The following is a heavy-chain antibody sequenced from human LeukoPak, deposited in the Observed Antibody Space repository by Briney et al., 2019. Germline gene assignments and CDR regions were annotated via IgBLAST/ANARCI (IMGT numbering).Heavy chain of an antibody. D-gene: IGHD3-10*01. CDR3: AKDKGSYYYYYMDV. V-gene: IGHV3-23*01. CDR1: GFTFSSYS. J-gene: IGHJ6*03. Sequence: GGSLRLSCAASGFTFSSYSMNWVRQAPGKGLEWVSAISGSGGSTYYADSVKGRFTISRDNSKNTLYLQMNSLRAEDTAVYYCAKDKGSYYYYYMDVWGKGTTVTISS. CDR2: ISGSGGST.